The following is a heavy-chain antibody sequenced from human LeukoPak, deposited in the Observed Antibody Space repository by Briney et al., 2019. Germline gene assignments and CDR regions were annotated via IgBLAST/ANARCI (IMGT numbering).Heavy chain of an antibody. D-gene: IGHD2-2*01. CDR3: TTCEYQLLSGFDH. V-gene: IGHV3-15*01. CDR2: IKSKTDGGTT. Sequence: GGSLRLSCAASGFTFSNAWMSWVRQAPGKGLEWVGRIKSKTDGGTTDYAAPVKGRFTISRDDSKNTLYLQMNSLKTEDTAVYYCTTCEYQLLSGFDHWGQGTLVTVSS. J-gene: IGHJ4*02. CDR1: GFTFSNAW.